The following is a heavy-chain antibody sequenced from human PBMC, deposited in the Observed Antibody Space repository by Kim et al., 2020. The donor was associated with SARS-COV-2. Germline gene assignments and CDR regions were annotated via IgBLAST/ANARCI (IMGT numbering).Heavy chain of an antibody. CDR1: GFTFSSYG. J-gene: IGHJ4*02. CDR3: ARDLVTTVVNFNFDY. CDR2: IWYDGSNK. V-gene: IGHV3-33*01. D-gene: IGHD4-17*01. Sequence: GGSLRLSCAASGFTFSSYGMHWVRQAPGKGLEWVAVIWYDGSNKYYADSVKGRFTISRDNSKNTLYLQMNSLRAEDTAVYYCARDLVTTVVNFNFDYWGQGTLVTVSS.